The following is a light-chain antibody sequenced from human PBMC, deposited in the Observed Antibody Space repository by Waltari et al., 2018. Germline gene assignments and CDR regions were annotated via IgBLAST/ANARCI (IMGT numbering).Light chain of an antibody. Sequence: QSALTPPASVSGSPGQSITISCTGTSSDVGSSNLVSWYQQHPGKAPKLMIYEVTKRPSGVSNRFSGSKSGNTASLTISGLQAEDEADYYCCSYAGSTTWVFGGGTKLTVL. CDR1: SSDVGSSNL. CDR2: EVT. J-gene: IGLJ3*02. V-gene: IGLV2-23*02. CDR3: CSYAGSTTWV.